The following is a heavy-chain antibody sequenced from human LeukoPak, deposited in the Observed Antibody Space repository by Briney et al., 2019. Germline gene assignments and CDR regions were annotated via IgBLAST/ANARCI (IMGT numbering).Heavy chain of an antibody. CDR2: INSDGSST. J-gene: IGHJ6*03. CDR1: GFTFSSYW. CDR3: ARVRWDSSGWPPRDYYYMDV. D-gene: IGHD6-19*01. V-gene: IGHV3-74*01. Sequence: GGSLRLSCAASGFTFSSYWMHWVRQAPGKGLVWVSRINSDGSSTSYADSVKGRFTISRDNAKNTLYLQMNSLRAEDTAVYYCARVRWDSSGWPPRDYYYMDVWGKGTTVTVPS.